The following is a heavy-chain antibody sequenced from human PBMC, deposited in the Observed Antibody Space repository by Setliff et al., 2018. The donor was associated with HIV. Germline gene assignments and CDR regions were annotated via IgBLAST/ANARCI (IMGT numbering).Heavy chain of an antibody. CDR1: GYTFTDYY. V-gene: IGHV1-2*06. J-gene: IGHJ6*02. D-gene: IGHD3-10*01. Sequence: ASVKVSCKASGYTFTDYYMQWVRQAPGQGLEWMGRINPDSGGANYAQKFQGRVTMTRDTSISTAYVELSSLTSEDTAVYYCARGKGVGGVIITGGLDVWGQGTTVTVSS. CDR2: INPDSGGA. CDR3: ARGKGVGGVIITGGLDV.